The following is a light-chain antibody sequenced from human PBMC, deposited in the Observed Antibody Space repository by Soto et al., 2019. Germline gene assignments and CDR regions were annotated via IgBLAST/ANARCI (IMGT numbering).Light chain of an antibody. CDR1: QSISSH. V-gene: IGKV3-20*01. CDR3: QQYSSSPRT. CDR2: GAS. Sequence: EIVLTQSPATLSLSPGDRATLSCRASQSISSHLAWYQQRPGQAPRLLIYGASSRATDIPDRFSGSGSGTDFTLTISRLEPEDFAVYYCQQYSSSPRTFGQGTKVDIK. J-gene: IGKJ1*01.